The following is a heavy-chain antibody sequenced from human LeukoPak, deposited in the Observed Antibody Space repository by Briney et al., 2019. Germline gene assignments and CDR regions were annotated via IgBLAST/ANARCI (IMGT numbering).Heavy chain of an antibody. CDR2: IISRCCST. J-gene: IGHJ4*02. Sequence: PGGSLRLSCAASGRTFISHGLSGVRQAPGRGLEWVSTIISRCCSTYYADSVKGRFTISRDNSKNTLSLQMNSLRNDDTAVYYCAKDKLGAGDYWGQGTLVTVSS. D-gene: IGHD1-26*01. CDR3: AKDKLGAGDY. CDR1: GRTFISHG. V-gene: IGHV3-23*01.